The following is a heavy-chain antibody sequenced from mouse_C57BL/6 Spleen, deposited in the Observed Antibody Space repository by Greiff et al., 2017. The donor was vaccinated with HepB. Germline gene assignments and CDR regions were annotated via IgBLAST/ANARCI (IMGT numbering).Heavy chain of an antibody. CDR1: GFSFNTYA. D-gene: IGHD1-2*01. J-gene: IGHJ4*01. Sequence: EVKLMESGGGLVQPKGSLKLSCAASGFSFNTYAMNWVRQAPGKGLEWVARIRSKSNNYATYYADSVKDRFTISRDDSESMLYLQMNNLKTEDTAMYYCVRHGYYGLDYAMDYWGQGTSVTVSS. V-gene: IGHV10-1*01. CDR2: IRSKSNNYAT. CDR3: VRHGYYGLDYAMDY.